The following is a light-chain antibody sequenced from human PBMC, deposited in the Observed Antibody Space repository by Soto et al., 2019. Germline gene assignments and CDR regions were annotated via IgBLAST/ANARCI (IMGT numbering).Light chain of an antibody. CDR2: GAS. J-gene: IGKJ1*01. Sequence: EIVVTQSPYTLCFCPVERSTLSGRASQSVSSSYLAWYQQKPGQAPRLLIYGASSRATGIPDRFSGSGSGTDFTLTISRLEPEDFAVYYCQQYGSSLWTFGQGTKVDIK. CDR3: QQYGSSLWT. CDR1: QSVSSSY. V-gene: IGKV3-20*01.